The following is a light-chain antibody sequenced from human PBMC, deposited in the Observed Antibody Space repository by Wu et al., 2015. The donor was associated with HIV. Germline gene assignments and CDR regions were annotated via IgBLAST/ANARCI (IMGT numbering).Light chain of an antibody. CDR1: QNINSN. CDR2: GAS. V-gene: IGKV3-15*01. Sequence: EIVMTQSPVTLSLSPGERATLSCRASQNINSNLAWYQQKPGQAPRLLIYGASSRATGIPARFSGSGSGPEFTLTISSLQSEDFAIYYCQQYDNWPLTFGGGTKVEIK. J-gene: IGKJ4*01. CDR3: QQYDNWPLT.